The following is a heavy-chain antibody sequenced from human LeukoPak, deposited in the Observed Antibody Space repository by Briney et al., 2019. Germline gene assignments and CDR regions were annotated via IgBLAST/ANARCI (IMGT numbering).Heavy chain of an antibody. V-gene: IGHV1-46*01. CDR2: INPSGGNT. CDR3: ARVRDGYNDAYDI. D-gene: IGHD5-24*01. Sequence: ASVKVSCKASGYTFTSYYMHWVRQAPGQRLDWMGIINPSGGNTNYAQKFQGRVTMTRDTSTSTVYMELSSLKSEDTAVYYCARVRDGYNDAYDIWGQGTMVTVSS. CDR1: GYTFTSYY. J-gene: IGHJ3*02.